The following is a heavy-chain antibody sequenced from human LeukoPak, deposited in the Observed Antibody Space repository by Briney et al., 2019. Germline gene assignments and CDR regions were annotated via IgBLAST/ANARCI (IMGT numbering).Heavy chain of an antibody. CDR2: ISAYNGNT. CDR1: GYTFTSYG. D-gene: IGHD3-10*01. J-gene: IGHJ6*02. CDR3: ARDHYYDYYYGMDV. Sequence: GASVKVSCKASGYTFTSYGISWVRQASGQGLEWMGWISAYNGNTNYAQKLQGRVTMTTDTSTSTAYMELRSLRSDDTAVYYCARDHYYDYYYGMDVWGQGTTVTVSS. V-gene: IGHV1-18*01.